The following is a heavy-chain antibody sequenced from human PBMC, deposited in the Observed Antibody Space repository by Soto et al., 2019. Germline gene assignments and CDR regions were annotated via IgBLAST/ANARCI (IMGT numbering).Heavy chain of an antibody. J-gene: IGHJ4*02. CDR3: AKVFTPFHSSSSHFDY. D-gene: IGHD6-6*01. CDR1: GFTFSSYG. CDR2: ISYDGSNK. Sequence: PGGSLRLSCAASGFTFSSYGMHWVRQAPGKGLEWVAVISYDGSNKYYADSVKGRFTISRDNSKNTLYLQMNSLRAEDTAVYYCAKVFTPFHSSSSHFDYWGQGTLVTVSS. V-gene: IGHV3-30*18.